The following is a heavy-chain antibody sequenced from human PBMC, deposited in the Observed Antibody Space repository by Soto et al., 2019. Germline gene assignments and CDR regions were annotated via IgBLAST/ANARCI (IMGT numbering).Heavy chain of an antibody. CDR3: ARGPLYYFDY. J-gene: IGHJ4*02. CDR1: GFIFTSYT. Sequence: EVQLVESGGGLVKPGGSLRLSCAASGFIFTSYTMNWVRRAPGKGLEWVSSISSSSTNINYADSVKGRFTISRDNAKKSLYLQMNSLRAEDTAVYYCARGPLYYFDYWGQGTLVTVSS. V-gene: IGHV3-21*02. CDR2: ISSSSTNI.